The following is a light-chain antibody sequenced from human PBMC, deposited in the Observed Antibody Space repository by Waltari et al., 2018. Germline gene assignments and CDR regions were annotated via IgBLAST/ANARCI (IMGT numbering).Light chain of an antibody. CDR2: DIN. CDR1: SNDVGGYTY. V-gene: IGLV2-11*01. J-gene: IGLJ3*02. CDR3: CSYVGSNTYWV. Sequence: SALTQPRPVPGSPAQSVTISCTGTSNDVGGYTYVSCYQPHPDKPPKLIIYDINKRPSGVPDRFSGSKSGNAASLTISGLQAEDEADYYCCSYVGSNTYWVFGGGTKLTVL.